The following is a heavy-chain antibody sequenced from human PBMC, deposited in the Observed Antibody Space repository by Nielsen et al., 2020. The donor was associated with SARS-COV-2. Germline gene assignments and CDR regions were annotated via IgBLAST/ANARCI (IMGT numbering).Heavy chain of an antibody. CDR2: INPSGGST. CDR1: GYTFTNNY. D-gene: IGHD6-19*01. J-gene: IGHJ5*02. V-gene: IGHV1-46*01. Sequence: ASVKVSCKASGYTFTNNYMYWVRQAPGQGLEWMGIINPSGGSTTYAQKFQGRVTMTRDTSTSTVHMELSSLRSDDTAVYYCARGRSLTLSGSGWFGWLDPWGQGTLVTVSS. CDR3: ARGRSLTLSGSGWFGWLDP.